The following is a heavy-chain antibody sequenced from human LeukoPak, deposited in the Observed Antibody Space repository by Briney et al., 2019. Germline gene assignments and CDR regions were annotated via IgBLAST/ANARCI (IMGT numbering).Heavy chain of an antibody. CDR3: ARDNDYVWGSYRYFDY. V-gene: IGHV1-18*01. J-gene: IGHJ4*02. D-gene: IGHD3-16*02. Sequence: ASVKVSCKASVYTFTSYGISWVRQAPGQGVEWMGWISAYNGSTNYAQKLQGRVTMTTDTSTSTAYMELRSLRSDDTAVYYCARDNDYVWGSYRYFDYWGQGTLVTVSS. CDR2: ISAYNGST. CDR1: VYTFTSYG.